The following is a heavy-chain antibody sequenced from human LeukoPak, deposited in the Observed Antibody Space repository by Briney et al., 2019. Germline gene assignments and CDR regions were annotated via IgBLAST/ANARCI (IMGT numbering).Heavy chain of an antibody. CDR1: GGTFGSYT. D-gene: IGHD2-2*01. CDR3: ARLPDIVVVPAALGS. Sequence: RSSVKVSCKASGGTFGSYTIGWVRQAPGQGLEWMGRIIPILGIANYAQKFQGRVTITADKSTSTAYMELSSLRSEDTAVYYCARLPDIVVVPAALGSWGQGTLVTVSS. CDR2: IIPILGIA. J-gene: IGHJ4*02. V-gene: IGHV1-69*02.